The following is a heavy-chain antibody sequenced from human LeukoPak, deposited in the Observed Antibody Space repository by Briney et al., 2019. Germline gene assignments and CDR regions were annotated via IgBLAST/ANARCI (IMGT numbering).Heavy chain of an antibody. V-gene: IGHV4-39*07. D-gene: IGHD2-2*01. CDR2: IYYSGST. J-gene: IGHJ4*02. Sequence: SETLSLTCTVSGGSISSSSYYWGWIRQPPGKGLEWIGSIYYSGSTYYNPSLMSRVTISVDTSKNQFSLKLSSVTAADTAVYYCARHIVVVPAAIYYFDYWGQGTLVTVSS. CDR3: ARHIVVVPAAIYYFDY. CDR1: GGSISSSSYY.